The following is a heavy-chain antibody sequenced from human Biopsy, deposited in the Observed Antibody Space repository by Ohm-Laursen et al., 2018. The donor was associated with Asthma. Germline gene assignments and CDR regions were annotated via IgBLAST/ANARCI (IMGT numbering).Heavy chain of an antibody. J-gene: IGHJ4*02. CDR2: IWYDGSNK. CDR3: ARDFYDSSGYLHFDY. CDR1: GFTFSSYG. D-gene: IGHD3-22*01. V-gene: IGHV3-33*01. Sequence: SLRLSCTASGFTFSSYGMHWVRQAPGKGLEWVAVIWYDGSNKYYADSVKGRFTISRDNSKNTLYLQMNSLRAEDTAVYYCARDFYDSSGYLHFDYWGQGTLVTVSS.